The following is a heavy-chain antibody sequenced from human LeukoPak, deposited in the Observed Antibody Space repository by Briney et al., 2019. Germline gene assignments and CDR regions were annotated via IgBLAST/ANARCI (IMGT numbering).Heavy chain of an antibody. D-gene: IGHD2-2*01. V-gene: IGHV3-11*01. Sequence: GGSLRLSCAASGFTFSDFYMSWFRQIPGKGLEAVAYISRGSGSTRYYTDSARGRFTISRDNGENAVYLQMNSLRTDDTAVYYCVRYAPVDHWGRGALVTVSS. CDR1: GFTFSDFY. CDR2: ISRGSGSTR. J-gene: IGHJ4*02. CDR3: VRYAPVDH.